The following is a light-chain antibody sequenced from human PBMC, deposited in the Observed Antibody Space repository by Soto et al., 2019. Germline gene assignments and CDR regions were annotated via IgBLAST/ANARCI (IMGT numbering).Light chain of an antibody. J-gene: IGLJ1*01. CDR3: LLYTGGYV. CDR2: DTS. Sequence: HAVVTQEPSLTVSPGGTVSLTCGSSTGAVANGHYTYWFHQKPGQAPRPLIYDTSNKFSWTPARFSGSLLGGKAALTLSGAQPEDEAEYYCLLYTGGYVFGTGTK. CDR1: TGAVANGHY. V-gene: IGLV7-46*01.